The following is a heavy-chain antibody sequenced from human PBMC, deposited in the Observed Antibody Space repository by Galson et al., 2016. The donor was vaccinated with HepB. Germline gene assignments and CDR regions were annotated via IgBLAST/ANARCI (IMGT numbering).Heavy chain of an antibody. Sequence: QSGAEVKKPGESLKISCEASGYNFPYYWVGWVRQMPGKGLEWMGVIYPSDSVTKYSPSFEGHVTISADKSINTVYLQWSSLKASNTATYYCVRYVALWFGDFRGWWFDPWGQGTLVTVSS. J-gene: IGHJ5*02. CDR3: VRYVALWFGDFRGWWFDP. D-gene: IGHD3-10*01. V-gene: IGHV5-51*01. CDR1: GYNFPYYW. CDR2: IYPSDSVT.